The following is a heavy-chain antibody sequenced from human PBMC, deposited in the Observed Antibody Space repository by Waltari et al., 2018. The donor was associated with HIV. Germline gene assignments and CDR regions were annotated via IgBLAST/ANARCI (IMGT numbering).Heavy chain of an antibody. Sequence: QLQLQESGPGLVKPSETLSLTCTVSGGSISSSSYYWGWIRQPPGKGLEWIGSIYYSGSTYYNPSLKSRVTIAVDTSKNQFSLKLSSVTAADTAVYYCASNYYDSSGYYSTAYFDLWGRGTLVTVSS. CDR1: GGSISSSSYY. V-gene: IGHV4-39*01. J-gene: IGHJ2*01. D-gene: IGHD3-22*01. CDR2: IYYSGST. CDR3: ASNYYDSSGYYSTAYFDL.